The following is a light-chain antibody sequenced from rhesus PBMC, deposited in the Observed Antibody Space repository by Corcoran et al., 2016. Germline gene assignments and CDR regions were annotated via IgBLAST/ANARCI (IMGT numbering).Light chain of an antibody. J-gene: IGKJ3*01. CDR1: QGISSW. V-gene: IGKV1-22*01. CDR3: QQYSSMPFT. Sequence: DIQMTQSPSSLSASVGDTVTITCRASQGISSWLAWCQQKTGNAPKLLIYKASSLPSGVPSRFSGSGAWTDFTVTISSLQSEDFTTYYCQQYSSMPFTFGPGTKLDIK. CDR2: KAS.